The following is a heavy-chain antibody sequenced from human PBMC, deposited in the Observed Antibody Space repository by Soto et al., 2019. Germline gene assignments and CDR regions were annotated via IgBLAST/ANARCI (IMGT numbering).Heavy chain of an antibody. D-gene: IGHD3-9*01. CDR1: GFTFSSYA. CDR3: AKALRDSKAFDI. CDR2: ISGSGGST. V-gene: IGHV3-23*01. J-gene: IGHJ3*02. Sequence: GESLKISCAASGFTFSSYAMSWVRQAPGKGLEWVSAISGSGGSTYYADSVKGRFTISRDNSKNTLYLKMNSLRAEDTAVYYCAKALRDSKAFDIWGQGTMVTVSS.